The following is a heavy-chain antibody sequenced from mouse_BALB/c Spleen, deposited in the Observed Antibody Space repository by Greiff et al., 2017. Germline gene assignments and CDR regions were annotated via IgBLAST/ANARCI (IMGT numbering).Heavy chain of an antibody. Sequence: VQLQQPGAELVRPGASVKLSCKASGYTFTSYWINWVKQRPGQGLEWIGNIYPSDSYTNYNQKFKDKATLTVDKSSSTAYMQLSSPTSEDSAVYYCTRSGGYDYDAWFAYWGQGTLVTVSA. CDR2: IYPSDSYT. V-gene: IGHV1-69*02. CDR1: GYTFTSYW. CDR3: TRSGGYDYDAWFAY. J-gene: IGHJ3*01. D-gene: IGHD2-4*01.